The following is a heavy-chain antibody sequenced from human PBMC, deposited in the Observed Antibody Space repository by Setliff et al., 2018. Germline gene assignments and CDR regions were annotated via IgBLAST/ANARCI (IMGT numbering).Heavy chain of an antibody. V-gene: IGHV4-61*09. CDR2: IYTSGST. Sequence: SETLSLTCTVSGGSISSGSYYWSWIRQPAGKGLEWIGHIYTSGSTNYNPSLKSRVTISVDTSKNQFSLKLSSVTAVDTAVYYCARGDYNFWSGYYSSYYFDYWGQGTLVTVSS. D-gene: IGHD3-3*01. CDR3: ARGDYNFWSGYYSSYYFDY. CDR1: GGSISSGSYY. J-gene: IGHJ4*02.